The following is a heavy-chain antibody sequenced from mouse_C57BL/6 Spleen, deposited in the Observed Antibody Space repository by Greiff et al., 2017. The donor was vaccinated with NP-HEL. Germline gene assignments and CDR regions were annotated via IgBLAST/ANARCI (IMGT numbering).Heavy chain of an antibody. V-gene: IGHV1-59*01. CDR2: IDPSDSYT. J-gene: IGHJ3*01. CDR3: ARWDGGFAY. CDR1: GYTFTSYW. D-gene: IGHD4-1*01. Sequence: QVQLQQSGAELVRPGTSVKLSCKASGYTFTSYWMHWVKQRPGQGLEWIGVIDPSDSYTNYNQKFKGKATLTVDTSSSTAYMQLSSLTSEDSAVYYCARWDGGFAYWGQGTLVTVSA.